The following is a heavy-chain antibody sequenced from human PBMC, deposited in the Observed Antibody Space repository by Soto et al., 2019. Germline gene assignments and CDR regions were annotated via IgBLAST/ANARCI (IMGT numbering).Heavy chain of an antibody. D-gene: IGHD3-10*01. CDR1: GGSLSGYY. Sequence: QVQLQQWGSGLLKPSETLSLTCAVYGGSLSGYYWSWIRQSQGKGLEWIGQINHSGSANYHPSLNSRVTILPHHSGNEFSLELSCVPAADTAVYYWARATSHYASGRYEGGYYYFDYWGQGTLVTVSS. J-gene: IGHJ4*02. CDR2: INHSGSA. CDR3: ARATSHYASGRYEGGYYYFDY. V-gene: IGHV4-34*01.